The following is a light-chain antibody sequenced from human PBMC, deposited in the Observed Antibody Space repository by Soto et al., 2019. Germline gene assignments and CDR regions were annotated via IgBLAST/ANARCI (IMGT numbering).Light chain of an antibody. CDR3: QQRTNWPPAST. V-gene: IGKV3-11*01. CDR1: QSVSSY. Sequence: EIVLTQSPATLSLSPGERATLSCRASQSVSSYLGWYQQKPGQAPRLLIYDASNRATGIPARFIGSGCGIDFTLTISSLEPEDFAVYSCQQRTNWPPASTFGQWTRLEIK. J-gene: IGKJ5*01. CDR2: DAS.